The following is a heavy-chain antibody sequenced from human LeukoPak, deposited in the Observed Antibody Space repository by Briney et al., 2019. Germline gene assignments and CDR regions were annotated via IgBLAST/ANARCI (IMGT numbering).Heavy chain of an antibody. D-gene: IGHD1-26*01. CDR3: AREHTGSYFDY. Sequence: ASVKVSCKASGYTFTSYGISWVRQAPGQGLEWMGWISTYNGNTKYGQKVQGRVTMTTDTSTSTAYMELRSLSSDDTAMYYCAREHTGSYFDYWGQGTLVTVSS. V-gene: IGHV1-18*01. J-gene: IGHJ4*02. CDR1: GYTFTSYG. CDR2: ISTYNGNT.